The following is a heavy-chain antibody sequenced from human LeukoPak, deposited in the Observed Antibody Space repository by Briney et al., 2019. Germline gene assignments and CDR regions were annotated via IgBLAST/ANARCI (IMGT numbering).Heavy chain of an antibody. CDR1: GGSFSSYY. V-gene: IGHV4-34*01. Sequence: PSETLSLTCAVYGGSFSSYYWSWIRQPPGKGLEWIGEINHSGSANYNPSLKSRVTISVDTPKNQFSLKLSSVTAADTAVYYCARQPRNCSSTSCYMRDAFDIWGQGTMVTVSS. D-gene: IGHD2-2*02. CDR2: INHSGSA. CDR3: ARQPRNCSSTSCYMRDAFDI. J-gene: IGHJ3*02.